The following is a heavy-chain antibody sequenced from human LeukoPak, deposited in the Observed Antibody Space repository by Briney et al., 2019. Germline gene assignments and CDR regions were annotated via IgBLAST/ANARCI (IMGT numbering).Heavy chain of an antibody. V-gene: IGHV4-31*03. CDR3: AREAVLLWFGESDNWFDP. Sequence: PSETLSLTCTVSGGSISSGGYYWSWIRQHPGKGLEWIGYIYYSGSTYYNPSLKSRVTISVDTSKNQFSLKLSSVTAADTAVYYCAREAVLLWFGESDNWFDPWGQGTLVTVSS. J-gene: IGHJ5*02. CDR2: IYYSGST. D-gene: IGHD3-10*01. CDR1: GGSISSGGYY.